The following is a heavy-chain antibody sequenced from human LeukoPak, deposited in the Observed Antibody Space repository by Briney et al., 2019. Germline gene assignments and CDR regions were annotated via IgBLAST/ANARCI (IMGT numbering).Heavy chain of an antibody. D-gene: IGHD1-14*01. J-gene: IGHJ5*02. V-gene: IGHV1-8*03. CDR1: GYTFTSYD. CDR2: MNPNSGNT. CDR3: ARTTGLRGHNWFDP. Sequence: GASVKVSCKASGYTFTSYDINWVRQAPGQGLEWMGLMNPNSGNTGYAQKFQGRVTITRNTSISTAYMELSSLRSEDTAVYYCARTTGLRGHNWFDPWGQGTLVTVSS.